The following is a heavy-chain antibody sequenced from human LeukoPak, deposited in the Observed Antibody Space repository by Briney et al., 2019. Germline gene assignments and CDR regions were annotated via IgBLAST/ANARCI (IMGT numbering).Heavy chain of an antibody. J-gene: IGHJ4*02. CDR2: ISSSGSTI. V-gene: IGHV3-11*04. Sequence: PGGSLRLSCAASGFTFSDYYMNWIRQAPGKGLEWVSYISSSGSTIYYPDSVKGRFTISRDNAKNSLYLQMNSLRAEDTAVYYCAKEGNYDILTGYYSDYWGQGTLVTVSS. CDR3: AKEGNYDILTGYYSDY. CDR1: GFTFSDYY. D-gene: IGHD3-9*01.